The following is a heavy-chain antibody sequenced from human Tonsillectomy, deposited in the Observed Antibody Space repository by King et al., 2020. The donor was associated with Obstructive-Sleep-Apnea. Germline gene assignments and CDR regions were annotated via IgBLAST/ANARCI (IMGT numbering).Heavy chain of an antibody. V-gene: IGHV4-4*07. CDR1: GASVSSFY. Sequence: QLQESGPGLVEPSETLSLTCTVSGASVSSFYWSWIRQPAGKGLEWIGRIYTSGNTDYNPPLKSRVTMSVDTSKNQFSLKVTTVTAADTAVYFCARVGETVYYYYGMDVWGQGTTVTVSS. CDR2: IYTSGNT. D-gene: IGHD1-1*01. CDR3: ARVGETVYYYYGMDV. J-gene: IGHJ6*02.